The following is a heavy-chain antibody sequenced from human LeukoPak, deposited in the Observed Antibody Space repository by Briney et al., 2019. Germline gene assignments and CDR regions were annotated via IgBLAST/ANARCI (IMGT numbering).Heavy chain of an antibody. D-gene: IGHD2-21*02. Sequence: GGSLRLSCAASGFSFSSYAMSWVRRAPGKGLEWVSAISGSGGSTYYADSVKGRFTISRDNSKNTLYLQMNSLRAEDTAVYYCAKVKSVTRYYFDYWGQGTLVTVSS. J-gene: IGHJ4*02. V-gene: IGHV3-23*01. CDR1: GFSFSSYA. CDR3: AKVKSVTRYYFDY. CDR2: ISGSGGST.